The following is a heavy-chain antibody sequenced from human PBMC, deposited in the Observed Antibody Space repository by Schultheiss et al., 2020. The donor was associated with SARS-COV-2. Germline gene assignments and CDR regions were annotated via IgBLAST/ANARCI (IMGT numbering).Heavy chain of an antibody. CDR2: ISTIISYI. CDR3: AKDLFRRYCSSTSCYTGTAYAFDI. J-gene: IGHJ3*02. V-gene: IGHV3-21*04. Sequence: GESLKISCAASGFTFSTYSMNWVRQAPGKGLEWVSSISTIISYIYYADSVKGRFTISRDNSKNTLYLQMNSLRAEDTAVYYCAKDLFRRYCSSTSCYTGTAYAFDIWGQGTMVTVAS. CDR1: GFTFSTYS. D-gene: IGHD2-2*02.